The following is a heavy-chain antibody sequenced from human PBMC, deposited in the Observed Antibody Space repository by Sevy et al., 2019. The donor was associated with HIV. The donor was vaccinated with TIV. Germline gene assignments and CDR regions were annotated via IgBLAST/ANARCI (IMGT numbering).Heavy chain of an antibody. CDR3: ARALAAAASS. D-gene: IGHD6-13*01. CDR1: GFTFSVYW. V-gene: IGHV3-7*01. CDR2: INQGGSVK. J-gene: IGHJ5*02. Sequence: GGSLRLSCAASGFTFSVYWMHWVRQAPGKGLEWVANINQGGSVKYYVDSVKGRFTISRDNAKNSLFLQMNSLRAEDTALYYCARALAAAASSWGQGALVTVSS.